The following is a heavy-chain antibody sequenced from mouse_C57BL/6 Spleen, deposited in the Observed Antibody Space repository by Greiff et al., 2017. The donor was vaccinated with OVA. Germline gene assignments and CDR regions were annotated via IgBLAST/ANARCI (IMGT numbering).Heavy chain of an antibody. CDR1: GYAFSSSW. CDR2: IYPGDGDT. D-gene: IGHD1-1*01. Sequence: QVQLKQSGPELVKPGASVKISCKASGYAFSSSWMNWVKQRPGKGLEWIGRIYPGDGDTNYNGKFKGKATLTADKSSSTAYMQLSSLTSEDSAVYFCARTGYGSRGDWYFDVWGTGTTVTVSS. J-gene: IGHJ1*03. V-gene: IGHV1-82*01. CDR3: ARTGYGSRGDWYFDV.